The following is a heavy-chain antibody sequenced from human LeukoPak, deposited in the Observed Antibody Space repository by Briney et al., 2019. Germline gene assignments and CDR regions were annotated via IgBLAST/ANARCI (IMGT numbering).Heavy chain of an antibody. Sequence: GGSLRLSCAASGFSVSNTYMSWVRQAPGKGLEWVANIKQDGSETYYVDSVKGRFTVSRDNTKHSLYLQMSSLRAEDTAVYYCARDGWELRPSGGQGTLVTVSS. CDR1: GFSVSNTY. J-gene: IGHJ4*02. V-gene: IGHV3-7*04. CDR2: IKQDGSET. CDR3: ARDGWELRPS. D-gene: IGHD1-26*01.